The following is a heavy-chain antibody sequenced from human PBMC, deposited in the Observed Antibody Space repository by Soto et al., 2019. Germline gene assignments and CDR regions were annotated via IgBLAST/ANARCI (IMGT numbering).Heavy chain of an antibody. CDR3: AHRRLLALGAEVDF. Sequence: QITLKESGPTLVKPTQTLTLTCTFSGFSFSTSGVGVGWIRQPPGKALEWLVLIYWDDDKRYSPSLRSRLTITKDTSKNQVVLTMTNMDPVDTATYYCAHRRLLALGAEVDFWGQGTLVTVSS. CDR1: GFSFSTSGVG. V-gene: IGHV2-5*02. CDR2: IYWDDDK. J-gene: IGHJ4*02. D-gene: IGHD3-16*02.